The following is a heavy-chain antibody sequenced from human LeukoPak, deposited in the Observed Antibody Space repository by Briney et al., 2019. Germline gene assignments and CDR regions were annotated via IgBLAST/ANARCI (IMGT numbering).Heavy chain of an antibody. CDR2: IYSGGST. V-gene: IGHV3-66*04. D-gene: IGHD5-24*01. CDR3: ARQRWLQWGYYFDY. CDR1: GFTVSSNY. J-gene: IGHJ4*02. Sequence: GGPLRLSCAASGFTVSSNYMSWVRQAPGKGLEWVSVIYSGGSTYYADSVKGRFTISRDNSKNTLYLQMNSLRAEDTAVYYCARQRWLQWGYYFDYWGQGTLVTVSS.